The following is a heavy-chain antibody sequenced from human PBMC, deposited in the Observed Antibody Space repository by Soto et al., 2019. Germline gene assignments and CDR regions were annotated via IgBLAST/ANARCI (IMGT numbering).Heavy chain of an antibody. CDR1: GDSVSSNSAA. D-gene: IGHD1-26*01. Sequence: SQTLSLTCAISGDSVSSNSAAWNWIRQSPSRGLEWLGRTYYRSKWYNDYAVSVKSRTTINPDTSKNQFSLQLNSVTPEDTAVYYCARDVGTTVYYYYGMDVWGQGTTVTVSS. CDR3: ARDVGTTVYYYYGMDV. V-gene: IGHV6-1*01. J-gene: IGHJ6*02. CDR2: TYYRSKWYN.